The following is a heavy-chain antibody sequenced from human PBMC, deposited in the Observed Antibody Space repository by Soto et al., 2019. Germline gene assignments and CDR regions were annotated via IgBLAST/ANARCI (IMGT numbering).Heavy chain of an antibody. V-gene: IGHV1-46*03. J-gene: IGHJ5*02. CDR3: TRGGTVAPEYDH. D-gene: IGHD3-16*01. CDR1: GYTFTSHF. CDR2: VNPVDNSR. Sequence: ASVKVSCKASGYTFTSHFIHWVRQAPGQGLEWMGIVNPVDNSRRYAQKFQGRVTMTGDTSTSAVYMELNGLTSEDTAVYYCTRGGTVAPEYDHWGQGTLVTVSS.